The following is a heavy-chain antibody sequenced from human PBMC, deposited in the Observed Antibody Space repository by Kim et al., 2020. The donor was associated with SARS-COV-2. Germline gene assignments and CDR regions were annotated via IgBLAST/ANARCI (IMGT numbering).Heavy chain of an antibody. V-gene: IGHV3-48*02. CDR3: ARVNRNGVVTIPYFFDY. CDR2: ITSSSNSI. CDR1: GFTFSSYS. D-gene: IGHD2-8*01. J-gene: IGHJ4*02. Sequence: GGSLRLSCVASGFTFSSYSMSWVRQAPGKGLECISYITSSSNSIYYADSVKGRFTISRDNAKTSLYLQMNSLRDDDTAVYFCARVNRNGVVTIPYFFDYWGPGTLVTVSS.